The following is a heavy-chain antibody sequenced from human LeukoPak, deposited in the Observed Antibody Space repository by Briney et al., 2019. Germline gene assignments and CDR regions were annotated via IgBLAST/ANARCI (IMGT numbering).Heavy chain of an antibody. CDR1: GFTVGSNY. J-gene: IGHJ6*04. D-gene: IGHD2-2*01. CDR2: IYSGGST. CDR3: ARDRYCSSTSSYLFGYYYYGMDV. Sequence: GGSLRLSCAASGFTVGSNYMSWVRQAPGKGLEWVSVIYSGGSTYYADSVKGRFTISRDNSKNTLYLQMNSLRAEDTAVYYCARDRYCSSTSSYLFGYYYYGMDVWGKGTTVTVSS. V-gene: IGHV3-53*01.